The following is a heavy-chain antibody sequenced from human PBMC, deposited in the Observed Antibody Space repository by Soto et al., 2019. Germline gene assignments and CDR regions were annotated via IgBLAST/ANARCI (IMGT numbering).Heavy chain of an antibody. CDR2: INPNSGGT. CDR3: ARNMVRGVIRDDLYS. CDR1: GYTFTGYY. Sequence: ASVKVSCKASGYTFTGYYMHWVLQAPGQGLEWMGWINPNSGGTNDAQKFQGRVTMTRDTSISTAYMELSRLRSDDTAAYYCARNMVRGVIRDDLYSWGQGTLVTVSS. D-gene: IGHD3-10*01. V-gene: IGHV1-2*02. J-gene: IGHJ4*02.